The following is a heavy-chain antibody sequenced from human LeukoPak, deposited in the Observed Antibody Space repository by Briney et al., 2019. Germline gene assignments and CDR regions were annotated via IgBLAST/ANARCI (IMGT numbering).Heavy chain of an antibody. Sequence: PGGSLRLSCAASGFTFSSHGMHWVRQAPGKGLEWVAVISDNGRVDYYADFVKGRFTISRDNSKNTVSLQMNSLRDDDTAVFYCTKEGATGSRYNFDYWGQGTLVTVSS. CDR1: GFTFSSHG. V-gene: IGHV3-30*18. CDR2: ISDNGRVD. D-gene: IGHD2-15*01. J-gene: IGHJ4*02. CDR3: TKEGATGSRYNFDY.